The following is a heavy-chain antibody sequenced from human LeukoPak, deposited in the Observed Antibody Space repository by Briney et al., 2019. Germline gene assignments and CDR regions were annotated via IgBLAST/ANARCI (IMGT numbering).Heavy chain of an antibody. Sequence: GGSLRLSCAASGFTFSSYGMHWVRQAPGKGLEWVAFIRYDGSNKYYADSVKGRFTISRDNSKNTLYLQMNSLRAEDTAVYYCAKDRCVYCTNGGSYFDYWGQGTLVTVSS. CDR1: GFTFSSYG. CDR3: AKDRCVYCTNGGSYFDY. V-gene: IGHV3-30*02. D-gene: IGHD2-8*01. J-gene: IGHJ4*02. CDR2: IRYDGSNK.